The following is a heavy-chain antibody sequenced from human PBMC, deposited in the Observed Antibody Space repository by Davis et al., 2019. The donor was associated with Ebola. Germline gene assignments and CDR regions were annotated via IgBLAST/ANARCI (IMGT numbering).Heavy chain of an antibody. CDR2: ITSKTDGETT. V-gene: IGHV3-15*07. CDR1: GFIFTNAW. Sequence: PGGSLRLSCAASGFIFTNAWMNWVRQAPGKGLEWVGRITSKTDGETTDYAAPVKGRFTISRDDSKNTLYLQMNSLKTEDTAVYYCTTDAPHSHDFWGQGTLVTVSS. D-gene: IGHD4-11*01. CDR3: TTDAPHSHDF. J-gene: IGHJ4*02.